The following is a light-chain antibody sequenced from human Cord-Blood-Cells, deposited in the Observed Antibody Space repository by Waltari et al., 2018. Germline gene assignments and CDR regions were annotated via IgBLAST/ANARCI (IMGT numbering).Light chain of an antibody. Sequence: QSALTQPASVSGSPGQSITLPCTGTSMDVGSYNLVSWYQQHPGKAPKLMIYEGSKRPSGVSNRFSGSKSGNTASLTISGLQAEDEADYYCCSYAGSSTWVFGGGTKLTVL. CDR2: EGS. CDR1: SMDVGSYNL. CDR3: CSYAGSSTWV. V-gene: IGLV2-23*01. J-gene: IGLJ3*02.